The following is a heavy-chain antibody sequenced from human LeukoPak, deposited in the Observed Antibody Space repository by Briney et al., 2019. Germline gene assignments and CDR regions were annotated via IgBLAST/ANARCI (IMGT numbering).Heavy chain of an antibody. Sequence: SETLSLTCAVSDYSISSGSYWGWIRLPPGKGLEWIGSIYHSGSTYYNPSLKSRVTISVDTSRNQFSLKLNSVTAADTAVYYCARMPQEVAQPARGGYRRFDYWGQGTLVTVSS. CDR3: ARMPQEVAQPARGGYRRFDY. CDR1: DYSISSGSY. V-gene: IGHV4-38-2*01. CDR2: IYHSGST. J-gene: IGHJ4*02. D-gene: IGHD5-18*01.